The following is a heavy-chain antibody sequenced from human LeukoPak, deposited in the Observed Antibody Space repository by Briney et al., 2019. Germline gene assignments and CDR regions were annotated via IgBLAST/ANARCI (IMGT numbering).Heavy chain of an antibody. V-gene: IGHV4-4*07. D-gene: IGHD3-10*01. CDR2: IYSSGST. Sequence: SETLSLTCTVCGGSISCYYLSWLRQPAGKGLEWIGRIYSSGSTNYNPSLRSRVTMSVDTSKNQFSLKLSSLCAAQTAVCYCARDMRVGVGTFAYSGPVTLVTVSS. J-gene: IGHJ4*02. CDR3: ARDMRVGVGTFAY. CDR1: GGSISCYY.